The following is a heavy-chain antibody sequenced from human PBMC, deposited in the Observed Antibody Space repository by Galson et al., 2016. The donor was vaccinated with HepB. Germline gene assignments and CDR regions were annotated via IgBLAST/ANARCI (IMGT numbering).Heavy chain of an antibody. V-gene: IGHV1-46*01. CDR1: GYTFTTYY. J-gene: IGHJ6*02. D-gene: IGHD5-12*01. Sequence: SVKVSCKASGYTFTTYYIHWVRQAPGQGLEWMGIINPTGGTTTYAQKFQGRVAMTRDTTTSTVYLELSSLTSEDTAVYYCARDPTVTRSSNGYDRPLLRHYYGLDVWGQGTTVTVSS. CDR3: ARDPTVTRSSNGYDRPLLRHYYGLDV. CDR2: INPTGGTT.